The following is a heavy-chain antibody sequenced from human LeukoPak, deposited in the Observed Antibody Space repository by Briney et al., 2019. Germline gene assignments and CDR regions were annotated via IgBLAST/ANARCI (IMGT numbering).Heavy chain of an antibody. CDR2: ITSGTRT. Sequence: GGSLRLSCAASGFTFDDYGMSWVRQAPGKGLEWVSGITSGTRTYYADSVKGRFAISRDNSKNTMYLQMNSLRAEDTAVYYCAKVARGIAAAGNSEFDYWGQGTLVTVSS. V-gene: IGHV3-23*01. J-gene: IGHJ4*02. CDR3: AKVARGIAAAGNSEFDY. D-gene: IGHD6-13*01. CDR1: GFTFDDYG.